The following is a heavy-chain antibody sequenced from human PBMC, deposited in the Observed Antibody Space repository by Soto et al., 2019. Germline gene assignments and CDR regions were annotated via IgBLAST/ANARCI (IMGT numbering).Heavy chain of an antibody. CDR2: INHSGST. CDR3: ARRRLHLGELSLASSFDP. Sequence: QVQLQQWGAGLLKPSETLSLTCAVYGGSFSGYYWSWIRQPPGKGLEWIGEINHSGSTNYNPSLKSRFTISVDTSKIQFSLKLSSVTAADTAVYYCARRRLHLGELSLASSFDPWGQGTLVTVSS. V-gene: IGHV4-34*01. D-gene: IGHD3-16*02. J-gene: IGHJ5*02. CDR1: GGSFSGYY.